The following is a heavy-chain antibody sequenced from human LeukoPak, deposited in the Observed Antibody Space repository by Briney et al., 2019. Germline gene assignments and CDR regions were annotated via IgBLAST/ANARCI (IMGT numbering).Heavy chain of an antibody. D-gene: IGHD6-6*01. V-gene: IGHV3-53*05. CDR1: GFTVSTNY. J-gene: IGHJ4*02. CDR2: IYSGGST. Sequence: PGGSLRLSCAASGFTVSTNYMSWVRQAPGKGLEWVSVIYSGGSTYYADSVKGRFTISRDNAKNSLYLQMNSLRAEDMALYYCAKGSSSPLGVDFDYWGQGTLVTVSS. CDR3: AKGSSSPLGVDFDY.